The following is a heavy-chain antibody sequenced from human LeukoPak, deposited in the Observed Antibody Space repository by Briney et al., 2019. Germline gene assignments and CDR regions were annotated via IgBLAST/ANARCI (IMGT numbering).Heavy chain of an antibody. CDR3: ARDRSYGSFNY. D-gene: IGHD5-18*01. CDR2: ISSSGSTI. CDR1: GFTFSRFE. V-gene: IGHV3-48*03. J-gene: IGHJ4*02. Sequence: GGSLRLSCAASGFTFSRFEMNWVRQAPGKGLEWVSYISSSGSTIYYADSVKGRFTISRDNAKNSLYLQMSSLRAEDTAVYYCARDRSYGSFNYWGQGTLVTVSS.